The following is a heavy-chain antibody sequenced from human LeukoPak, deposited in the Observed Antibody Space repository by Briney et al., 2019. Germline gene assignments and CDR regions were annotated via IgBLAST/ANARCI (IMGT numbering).Heavy chain of an antibody. V-gene: IGHV3-23*01. J-gene: IGHJ4*02. D-gene: IGHD3-10*01. CDR1: GFTLSAYA. CDR3: AKSGQNYYGSV. CDR2: ISVSGAGT. Sequence: GGSLRLSCAASGFTLSAYAMNWVRQAPGKGLEWVSAISVSGAGTYYADSVKGRFTISRDNSKNTLYLQMNSLRAEDTAVYYCAKSGQNYYGSVWGQGTQVTVSS.